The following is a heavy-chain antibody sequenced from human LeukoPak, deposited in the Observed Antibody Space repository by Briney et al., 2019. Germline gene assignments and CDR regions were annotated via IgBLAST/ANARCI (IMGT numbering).Heavy chain of an antibody. Sequence: SVEVSCKASGGTFSSYAISWVRQAPGQGLEWMGRIIPILGIANYGQKFQGRVTITADKSTSTAYMELSSLRSEDTAVYYCARDDSSSRYVYWGQGTLVTVSS. V-gene: IGHV1-69*04. CDR3: ARDDSSSRYVY. D-gene: IGHD6-13*01. CDR2: IIPILGIA. CDR1: GGTFSSYA. J-gene: IGHJ4*02.